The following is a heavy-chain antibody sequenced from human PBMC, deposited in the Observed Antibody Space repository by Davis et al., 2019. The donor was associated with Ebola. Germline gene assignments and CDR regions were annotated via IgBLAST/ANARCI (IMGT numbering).Heavy chain of an antibody. CDR1: GGSINSHY. CDR3: ARARRDGYTGVAFDI. V-gene: IGHV4-59*11. Sequence: MPSETLSLTCTVSGGSINSHYWSWIRQPPGKGLEYIGYISNSGSTNYNPSLMSRVSISLDTSKNQFSLKLSSVPAADTAVYYCARARRDGYTGVAFDIWGQGTTVTVSS. D-gene: IGHD5-24*01. J-gene: IGHJ3*02. CDR2: ISNSGST.